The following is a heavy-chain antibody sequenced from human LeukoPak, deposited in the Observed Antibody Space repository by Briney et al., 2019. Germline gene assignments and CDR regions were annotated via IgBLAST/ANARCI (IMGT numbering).Heavy chain of an antibody. J-gene: IGHJ4*02. CDR1: GFTFSSYS. CDR3: AKVLRGSQSDY. CDR2: ISGSGGST. D-gene: IGHD2-15*01. Sequence: GGSLRLSCAASGFTFSSYSMNWVRQAPGKGLESVSAISGSGGSTYYADSVKGRFTISRDNSKNTLYLQMNSLRAEDTAVYYCAKVLRGSQSDYWGQGTLVTVSS. V-gene: IGHV3-23*01.